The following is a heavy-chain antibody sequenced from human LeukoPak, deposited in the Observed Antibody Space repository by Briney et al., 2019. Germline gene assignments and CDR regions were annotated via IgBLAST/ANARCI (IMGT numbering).Heavy chain of an antibody. D-gene: IGHD3-3*01. CDR3: ARSPPTIFGVVIILDY. CDR1: GFTFSSYW. V-gene: IGHV3-74*01. CDR2: INSDGSST. J-gene: IGHJ4*02. Sequence: GGSLRLSCAASGFTFSSYWMPWVRQAPGKGLVWVSRINSDGSSTSYADSVKGRFTISRDNAKNTLYLQMNSLRAEDTAVYYCARSPPTIFGVVIILDYWGQGTLVTVSS.